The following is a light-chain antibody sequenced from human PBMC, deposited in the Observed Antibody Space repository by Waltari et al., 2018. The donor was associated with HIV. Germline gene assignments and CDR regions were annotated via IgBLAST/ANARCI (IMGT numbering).Light chain of an antibody. V-gene: IGLV1-44*01. CDR3: AAWDDSLSGVV. CDR2: NNN. Sequence: QSVLTQPPSASGTPGQRVTISCSGGSSNIGRDTVNWYQHLPGTAPKLLIYNNNRRPSGVPDRFSGSKSGTSASLAISGLQSEDEADYYCAAWDDSLSGVVFGGGTKLTVL. J-gene: IGLJ2*01. CDR1: SSNIGRDT.